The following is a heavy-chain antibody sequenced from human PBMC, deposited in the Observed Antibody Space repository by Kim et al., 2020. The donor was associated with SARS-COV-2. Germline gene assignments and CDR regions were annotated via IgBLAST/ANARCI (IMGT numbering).Heavy chain of an antibody. CDR1: AGSVSSGSDY. CDR3: ARGGKGAGGSCPDF. D-gene: IGHD2-15*01. Sequence: SETLSLTCSVSAGSVSSGSDYWFWIRQPPGRGLEWIGYMYDNGRTDYNPSLKSRVTISVDAYKNQFSLRLTSVSVADTAVYYCARGGKGAGGSCPDFWGQGTLVTVSS. CDR2: MYDNGRT. V-gene: IGHV4-61*01. J-gene: IGHJ4*02.